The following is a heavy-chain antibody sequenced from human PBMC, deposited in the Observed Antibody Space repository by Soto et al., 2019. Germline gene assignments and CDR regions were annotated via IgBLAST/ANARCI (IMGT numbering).Heavy chain of an antibody. Sequence: QVQLVQSGAEVKDSGASVKVSCKASGYTFTGYYIHWVRQAPGQGLEWVGEISPKSGGTRYAQKFQGGVTMTKDTSSNTVYMELSNLSPDDTAVYYCGRGGSGELVGFYWGQGTLVTVHS. CDR2: ISPKSGGT. CDR1: GYTFTGYY. D-gene: IGHD1-7*01. CDR3: GRGGSGELVGFY. J-gene: IGHJ4*02. V-gene: IGHV1-2*02.